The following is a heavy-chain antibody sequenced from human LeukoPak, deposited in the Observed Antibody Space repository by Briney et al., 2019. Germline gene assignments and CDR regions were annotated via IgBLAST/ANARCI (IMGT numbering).Heavy chain of an antibody. V-gene: IGHV4-59*08. CDR2: IHYSGIT. D-gene: IGHD2-2*01. Sequence: SETLSLTCTVSGGSINSYYWTWIRQPLGKGLEWIGYIHYSGITNYNPSLKSRVTISVDTSKTQISLKLSSVTAADTAVYYCVRNSKRAVPGAPDYYGMDVWGQGTMVTVSS. J-gene: IGHJ6*02. CDR1: GGSINSYY. CDR3: VRNSKRAVPGAPDYYGMDV.